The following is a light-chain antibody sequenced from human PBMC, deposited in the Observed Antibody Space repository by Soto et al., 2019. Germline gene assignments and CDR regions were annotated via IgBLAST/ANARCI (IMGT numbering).Light chain of an antibody. CDR3: SSYTISSTVV. CDR2: DVS. Sequence: QSALTQAASVSGYPGQSITISCTGTSSDVGGYNYVSWYQQHPGKAPKLMIYDVSNRPSGVSNRFSGSKSGNTASLTISGLQAEDEADYYCSSYTISSTVVFGGGTQLTVL. CDR1: SSDVGGYNY. J-gene: IGLJ2*01. V-gene: IGLV2-14*01.